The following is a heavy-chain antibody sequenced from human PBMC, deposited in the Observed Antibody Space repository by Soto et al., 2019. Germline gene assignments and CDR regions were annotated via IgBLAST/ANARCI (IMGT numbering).Heavy chain of an antibody. D-gene: IGHD1-1*01. V-gene: IGHV3-33*01. J-gene: IGHJ6*02. Sequence: GGSLRLSCAASGFTFSSYGMEWVRQAPGKGLAWVAVIWYDGSNKYYAGSVKGRFTISRDNSKNTLYLQMNSLRAEDTAVYYCARDWEVILKNGTATYGMDVWGQGTTVTV. CDR2: IWYDGSNK. CDR3: ARDWEVILKNGTATYGMDV. CDR1: GFTFSSYG.